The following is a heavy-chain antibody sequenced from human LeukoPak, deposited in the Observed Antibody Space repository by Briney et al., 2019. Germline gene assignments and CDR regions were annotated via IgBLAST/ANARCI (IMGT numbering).Heavy chain of an antibody. D-gene: IGHD2-15*01. CDR3: ARDRGFCSGGSCDRWFDP. V-gene: IGHV4-59*01. CDR2: IYYSGST. J-gene: IGHJ5*02. Sequence: SETLSLTCTVSGGSISSYYWSRIRQPPGKGLEWIGYIYYSGSTNYNPSLKSRVTISVDTSKKQFSLKLSSVTAADTAVYYCARDRGFCSGGSCDRWFDPWGQGTLVTVSS. CDR1: GGSISSYY.